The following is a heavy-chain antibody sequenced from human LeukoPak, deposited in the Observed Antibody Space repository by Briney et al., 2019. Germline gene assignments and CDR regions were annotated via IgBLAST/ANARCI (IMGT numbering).Heavy chain of an antibody. D-gene: IGHD6-13*01. Sequence: GGSLRLSCAASGFTFSSYAMHWVRQAPGKGLEWVAVISYDGSNKYYADSVKGRFTISRDNAKNSLYLQMNSLRAVDTAVYYCARVGSSWVTIDSWGQGTLVTVSS. CDR1: GFTFSSYA. CDR3: ARVGSSWVTIDS. V-gene: IGHV3-30*04. CDR2: ISYDGSNK. J-gene: IGHJ4*02.